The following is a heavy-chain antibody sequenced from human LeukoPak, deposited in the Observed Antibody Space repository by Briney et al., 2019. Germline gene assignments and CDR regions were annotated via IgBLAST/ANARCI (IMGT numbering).Heavy chain of an antibody. Sequence: GGSLRLSCAASGFIFSHYGIHWVRQAPGKGLEWAAVIRSDGNKKYYADSVKGRFTISRDDSKNTVYLQMNSLTAEDTAVYYCARDGDVSGRYSQFDNWGQGTLVTVSS. CDR3: ARDGDVSGRYSQFDN. CDR1: GFIFSHYG. CDR2: IRSDGNKK. J-gene: IGHJ4*02. D-gene: IGHD3-10*01. V-gene: IGHV3-33*01.